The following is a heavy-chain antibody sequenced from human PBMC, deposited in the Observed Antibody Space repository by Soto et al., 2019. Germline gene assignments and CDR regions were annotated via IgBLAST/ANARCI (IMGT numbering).Heavy chain of an antibody. CDR1: GGSISSGGYY. V-gene: IGHV4-31*01. CDR3: ARSVDP. J-gene: IGHJ5*02. Sequence: QVQLQESGPGLVKPSQTLSLTCTVSGGSISSGGYYWSWIRQHPGKGLERIGDIFYSGPTYYKPSLQSPVTLSVDTSKNQFSLKLSSVTAADTAVYYCARSVDPWGQGTLVTVSS. CDR2: IFYSGPT.